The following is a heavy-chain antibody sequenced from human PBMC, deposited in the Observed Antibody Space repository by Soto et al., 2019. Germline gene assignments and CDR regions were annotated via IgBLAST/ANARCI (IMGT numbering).Heavy chain of an antibody. CDR3: ARDRRPQIAVAGTDYYYYGMDV. Sequence: SETLSLTCTVSGGSISSYYWSWTRQPPGKGLEWIGYIYYSGSTNYNPSLKSRVTISVDTSKNQFSLKLSSVTAADTAVYYCARDRRPQIAVAGTDYYYYGMDVWGQGTTVTVSS. CDR1: GGSISSYY. D-gene: IGHD6-19*01. J-gene: IGHJ6*02. CDR2: IYYSGST. V-gene: IGHV4-59*01.